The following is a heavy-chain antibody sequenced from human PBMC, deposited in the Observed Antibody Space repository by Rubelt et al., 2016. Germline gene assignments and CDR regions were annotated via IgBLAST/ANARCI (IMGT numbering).Heavy chain of an antibody. CDR3: ARGVGTAFDP. V-gene: IGHV1-2*06. CDR1: GYTFTGYY. D-gene: IGHD1-1*01. J-gene: IGHJ5*02. Sequence: QVQLVQSGAEVKKPGASVKVSCKASGYTFTGYYMHWVRQAPGQGLEWMGRLNPNSAGTNYAQKVQGSVTMTRDTSISTAYMGLSRLRSDDTAVYYCARGVGTAFDPWGQGTLVTVSS. CDR2: LNPNSAGT.